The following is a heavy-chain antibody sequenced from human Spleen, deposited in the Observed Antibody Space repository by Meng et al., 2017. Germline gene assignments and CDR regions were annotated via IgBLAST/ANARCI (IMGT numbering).Heavy chain of an antibody. CDR3: AKDLSGSIDY. CDR2: INPNSGGT. D-gene: IGHD2/OR15-2a*01. J-gene: IGHJ4*02. Sequence: QVQLVQSGAEVKKPGASVKVSCKASGYTFTGYYMHWVRQAPGQGLEWMGWINPNSGGTNYAQRFQGWVTLTWDTSISTAYMDLSSLRSDDTAMYYCAKDLSGSIDYWGQGTLVTRLL. V-gene: IGHV1-2*04. CDR1: GYTFTGYY.